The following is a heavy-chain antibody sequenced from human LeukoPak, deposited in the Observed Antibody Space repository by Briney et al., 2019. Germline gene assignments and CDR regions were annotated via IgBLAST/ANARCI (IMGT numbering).Heavy chain of an antibody. CDR2: ISAYNSNT. CDR3: ARQVPAANYNYYYMDV. CDR1: GYTFTSYG. Sequence: GASVKVSCKASGYTFTSYGISWVRQAPGQGLEWMGWISAYNSNTNYAQKLQGRVTMTTDTSTSTAYMELRSLRSDDTAVYYCARQVPAANYNYYYMDVWGKGTTVTVSS. J-gene: IGHJ6*03. V-gene: IGHV1-18*01. D-gene: IGHD2-2*01.